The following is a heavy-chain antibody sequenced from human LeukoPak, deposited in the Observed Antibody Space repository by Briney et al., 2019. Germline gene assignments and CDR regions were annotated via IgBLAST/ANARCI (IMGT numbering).Heavy chain of an antibody. V-gene: IGHV4-39*01. Sequence: PSETLSLTCTVSGGSISSSSYYWGWIRQPPGKGLEWIGSIYYSGSTYYNPSLKSRVTISVDTSKNQFSLKLSSVTAADTAVYYCHMRGCSYGYVRYYFDYWGQGTLVTVSS. D-gene: IGHD5-18*01. CDR2: IYYSGST. CDR1: GGSISSSSYY. CDR3: HMRGCSYGYVRYYFDY. J-gene: IGHJ4*02.